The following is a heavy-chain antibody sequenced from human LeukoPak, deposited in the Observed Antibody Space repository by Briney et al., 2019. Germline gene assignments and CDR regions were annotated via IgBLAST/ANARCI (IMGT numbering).Heavy chain of an antibody. CDR1: GFTFSTYW. D-gene: IGHD1-26*01. V-gene: IGHV3-7*01. J-gene: IGHJ4*02. CDR2: IKQDGSDK. Sequence: GGSLRLSCAASGFTFSTYWMNWVRQAPGQGLEWVADIKQDGSDKHYVDSVKGRFTISRDNAKNSLYLQMNSLRAEDTAVYYCARHMTLVGAPDFDYWGQGTLVTVSS. CDR3: ARHMTLVGAPDFDY.